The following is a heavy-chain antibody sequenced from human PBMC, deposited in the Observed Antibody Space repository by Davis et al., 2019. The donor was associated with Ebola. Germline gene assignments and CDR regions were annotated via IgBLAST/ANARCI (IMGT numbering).Heavy chain of an antibody. V-gene: IGHV4-59*12. CDR2: IHYLGNT. Sequence: MPSETLSLTCTVSGGSISAYYWSWIRQPPGKGLEWIGNIHYLGNTNYNPSLKSRVTMSVDTSKNQFSLKLSSVTAADTAVYYCARDPQDYDILTGYGRYYGMDVWGKGTTVTVSS. J-gene: IGHJ6*04. D-gene: IGHD3-9*01. CDR3: ARDPQDYDILTGYGRYYGMDV. CDR1: GGSISAYY.